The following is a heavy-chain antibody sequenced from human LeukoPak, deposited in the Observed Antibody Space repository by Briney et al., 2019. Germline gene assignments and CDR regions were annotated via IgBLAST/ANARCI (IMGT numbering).Heavy chain of an antibody. Sequence: EASVKVSCKASGGTFSSYAISWVRQAPGQGLEWMGGIIPIFGTANYAQKFQGRVTITADESTSTAYMELSSLRSEDTAVYYCARVGGLSNHVWSYYYYGMDVWGQGTTVTVSS. V-gene: IGHV1-69*13. CDR3: ARVGGLSNHVWSYYYYGMDV. CDR1: GGTFSSYA. J-gene: IGHJ6*02. CDR2: IIPIFGTA. D-gene: IGHD3-16*01.